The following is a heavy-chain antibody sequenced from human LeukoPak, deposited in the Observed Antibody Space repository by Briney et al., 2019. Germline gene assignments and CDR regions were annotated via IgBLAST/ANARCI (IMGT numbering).Heavy chain of an antibody. CDR1: GGSISSGGYY. CDR2: IYYSGST. V-gene: IGHV4-31*03. CDR3: AREVVYYDFWSGYYPDAFDI. D-gene: IGHD3-3*01. J-gene: IGHJ3*02. Sequence: SQTLSLTCTVSGGSISSGGYYWSWIRQHPGKGLEWIGYIYYSGSTYYNPSLKSRVTIPVDTSKNQFSLKLSSVTAADTAVYYCAREVVYYDFWSGYYPDAFDIWGQGTMVTVSS.